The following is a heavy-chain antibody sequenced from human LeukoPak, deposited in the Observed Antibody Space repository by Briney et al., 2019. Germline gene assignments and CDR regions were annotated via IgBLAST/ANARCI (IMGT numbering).Heavy chain of an antibody. Sequence: GESLRISCKGSGYSFTSYWISWVRQMPGKGLGWMGRIDPSDSYTNYSPSFQGHVTISADKSISTAYLQWSSLKASDTAMYYCARHGRGIAVAVYYWGQGTLVTVSS. V-gene: IGHV5-10-1*01. D-gene: IGHD6-19*01. J-gene: IGHJ4*02. CDR1: GYSFTSYW. CDR3: ARHGRGIAVAVYY. CDR2: IDPSDSYT.